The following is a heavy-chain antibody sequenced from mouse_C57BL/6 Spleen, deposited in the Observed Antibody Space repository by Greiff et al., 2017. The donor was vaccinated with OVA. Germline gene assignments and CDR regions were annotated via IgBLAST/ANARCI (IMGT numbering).Heavy chain of an antibody. CDR1: GYTFTDYY. CDR2: INPNNGGT. D-gene: IGHD2-3*01. J-gene: IGHJ4*01. CDR3: ARKDGAMDY. V-gene: IGHV1-26*01. Sequence: EVQLQQSGPEVVKPGASVKISCKASGYTFTDYYMNWVKQSHGKSLEWIGDINPNNGGTSYNQKFKGKATLTVDKSSSTAYMELRSLTSEDSAVYYCARKDGAMDYWGQGTSVTVSS.